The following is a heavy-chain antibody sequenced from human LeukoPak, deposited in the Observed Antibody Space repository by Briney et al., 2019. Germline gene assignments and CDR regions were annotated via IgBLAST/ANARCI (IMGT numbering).Heavy chain of an antibody. J-gene: IGHJ4*02. Sequence: GGSLRLSCAASGFTFSSYAMSWVRQAPRKGLEWVSAISGSGGSTYYADSVKGRFTISRDNAKNSLYLQMNSLRAEDTAVYYCARNNKIAAPNYWGQGTLVTVSS. CDR3: ARNNKIAAPNY. D-gene: IGHD6-13*01. CDR2: ISGSGGST. CDR1: GFTFSSYA. V-gene: IGHV3-23*01.